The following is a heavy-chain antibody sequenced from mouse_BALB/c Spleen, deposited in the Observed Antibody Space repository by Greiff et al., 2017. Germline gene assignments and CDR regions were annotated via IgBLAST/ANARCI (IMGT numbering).Heavy chain of an antibody. D-gene: IGHD6-1*01. Sequence: QVQLKESGPGLVQPSQSLSITCTVSGFSLTSYGVHWVRQSPGKGLEWLGVIWSGGSTDYNAAFISRLSISKDNSKSQVFFKMNSLQANDTAIYYCAREREHSLAWFAYWGQGTLVTVSA. CDR3: AREREHSLAWFAY. V-gene: IGHV2-2*02. CDR1: GFSLTSYG. CDR2: IWSGGST. J-gene: IGHJ3*01.